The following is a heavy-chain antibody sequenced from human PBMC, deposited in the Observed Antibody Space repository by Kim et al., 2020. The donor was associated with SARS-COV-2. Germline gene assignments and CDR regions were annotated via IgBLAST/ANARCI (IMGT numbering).Heavy chain of an antibody. CDR3: TRDLTTRCSGGSCYSYNWFDP. J-gene: IGHJ5*02. CDR2: IYYSGST. D-gene: IGHD2-15*01. V-gene: IGHV4-31*03. CDR1: GGCISSGGYY. Sequence: SETLSLTCTVSGGCISSGGYYWSWIRKHPGKGLEWIGYIYYSGSTYYNPSLKSRVTISVDTSKNQFSLKLSSVTAADTAVYYCTRDLTTRCSGGSCYSYNWFDPWGQGTLVTVSS.